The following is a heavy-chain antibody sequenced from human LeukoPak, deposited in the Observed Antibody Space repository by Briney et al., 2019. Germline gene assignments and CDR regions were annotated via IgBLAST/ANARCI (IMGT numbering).Heavy chain of an antibody. D-gene: IGHD6-13*01. CDR1: GGSISSGSYY. V-gene: IGHV4-61*02. CDR3: ARDLGYSSSWYRGDWFDP. J-gene: IGHJ5*02. CDR2: IYTSGST. Sequence: PSQTLSLTCTVSGGSISSGSYYWSWIRQPAGKGLEWIGRIYTSGSTNYNPSLKSRVTISVDTSKNQFSLKLSSVTAADTAVYYCARDLGYSSSWYRGDWFDPWGQETLVTVSS.